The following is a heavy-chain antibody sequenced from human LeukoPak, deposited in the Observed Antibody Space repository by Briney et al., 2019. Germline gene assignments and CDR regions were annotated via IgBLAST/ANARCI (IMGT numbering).Heavy chain of an antibody. CDR1: GGSISSYY. CDR2: IYTSGST. Sequence: SETLSLTCTVSGGSISSYYWSWIRQPAGKGLEWIGRIYTSGSTNYNPSLKSRVTTSVDTSKNQFSLKLSSVTAADTAVYYCARVCSSTSCYNGFDYWGQGTLVTVSS. J-gene: IGHJ4*02. CDR3: ARVCSSTSCYNGFDY. V-gene: IGHV4-4*07. D-gene: IGHD2-2*02.